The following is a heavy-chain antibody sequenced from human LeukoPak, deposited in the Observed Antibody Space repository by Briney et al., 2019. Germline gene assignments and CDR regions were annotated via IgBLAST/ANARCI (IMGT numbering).Heavy chain of an antibody. CDR3: ARGTSRTTDLVAFDY. CDR2: ISDIGSI. D-gene: IGHD1-1*01. CDR1: GGSISSYY. J-gene: IGHJ4*02. Sequence: SETLSLTCTVSGGSISSYYWSWIRQPPGKGLEWIAYISDIGSINYNPSLKSRVTISVDTSKNQFSLKLSSVTAADTAVYYCARGTSRTTDLVAFDYWGQGTLVTVSS. V-gene: IGHV4-59*12.